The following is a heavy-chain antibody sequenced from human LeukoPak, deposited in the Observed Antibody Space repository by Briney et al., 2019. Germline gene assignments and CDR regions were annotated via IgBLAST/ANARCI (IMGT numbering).Heavy chain of an antibody. Sequence: GGSLRLSCAASGFTFSRHDMNWVRQAPGKGLEWVSYISSSSSTIYYADSLKGRFTISRDDAKNSLYLQMNSLRDEDTAVYYCARELDYGDIWDFDYWGQGTLVTVSS. CDR3: ARELDYGDIWDFDY. J-gene: IGHJ4*02. CDR2: ISSSSSTI. V-gene: IGHV3-48*02. D-gene: IGHD4-17*01. CDR1: GFTFSRHD.